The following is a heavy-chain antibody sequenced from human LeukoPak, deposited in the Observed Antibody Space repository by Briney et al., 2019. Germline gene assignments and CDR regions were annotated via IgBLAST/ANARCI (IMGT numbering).Heavy chain of an antibody. CDR1: GGSFSCYY. CDR3: ARDASNFDY. J-gene: IGHJ4*02. CDR2: INHSGST. D-gene: IGHD2-2*01. Sequence: PSETLSLTCAVYGGSFSCYYWSWIRQPPGKGLEWIGEINHSGSTNYNPSLKSRVTISVDTSKNQFSLKLSSVTAADTAVYYCARDASNFDYWGQGTLVTVSS. V-gene: IGHV4-34*01.